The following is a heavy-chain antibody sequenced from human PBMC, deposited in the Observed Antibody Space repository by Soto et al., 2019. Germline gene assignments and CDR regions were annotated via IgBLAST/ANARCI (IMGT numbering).Heavy chain of an antibody. CDR2: ISSTSTYI. CDR1: GFTFSLYS. V-gene: IGHV3-21*06. CDR3: VRARATDSRPDY. D-gene: IGHD1-26*01. Sequence: VGSLRLSGAASGFTFSLYSMIWVRRAPGKGLEWVSSISSTSTYIYFADSLKGRLTISRDNAKNSLFLQMDSLRAEDTAIYYCVRARATDSRPDYWGQGTLVTVSS. J-gene: IGHJ4*02.